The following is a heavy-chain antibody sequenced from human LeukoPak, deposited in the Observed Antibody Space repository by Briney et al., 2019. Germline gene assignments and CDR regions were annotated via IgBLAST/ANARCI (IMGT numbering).Heavy chain of an antibody. D-gene: IGHD1-26*01. CDR3: TRDSGTYNWLDP. CDR1: GFTFSGSA. V-gene: IGHV3-73*01. J-gene: IGHJ5*02. Sequence: GGSLRLSCAASGFTFSGSAIHWVRQSSGKGLVWVGHIDKKDNFYATTSAASVTGRFTISRDDSKNTAYLQMNSLKTEDTALYYCTRDSGTYNWLDPWGQGTLVTVSS. CDR2: IDKKDNFYAT.